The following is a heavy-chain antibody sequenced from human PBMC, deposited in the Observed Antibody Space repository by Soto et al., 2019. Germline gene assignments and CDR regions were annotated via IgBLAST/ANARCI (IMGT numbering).Heavy chain of an antibody. CDR2: IRSKAYGGTT. CDR1: GFTFGDYA. CDR3: TRGHIVVVTATHYGMDV. J-gene: IGHJ6*02. V-gene: IGHV3-49*03. Sequence: PGGSLRLSCTASGFTFGDYAMSWFRQAPGKGLEWVGFIRSKAYGGTTEYAASVKGRFTISRDDSKSIAYLQMNSLKTEDTAVYYCTRGHIVVVTATHYGMDVWGQGTTVTVSS. D-gene: IGHD2-21*02.